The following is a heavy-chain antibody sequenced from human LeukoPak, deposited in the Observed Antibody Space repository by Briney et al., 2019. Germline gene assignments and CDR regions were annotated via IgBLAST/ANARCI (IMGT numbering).Heavy chain of an antibody. CDR3: AGELAQGYCSSTSCPRAFDI. D-gene: IGHD2-2*01. Sequence: GGSLRLSCAASGFTFSSYSMNWVRQAPAKGLEWVSSISSSSSYIYYADSVKGRFTISRDNAKNSLYLQMNSLRAEDTAVYYCAGELAQGYCSSTSCPRAFDIWGQGTMVTVSS. V-gene: IGHV3-21*01. CDR1: GFTFSSYS. CDR2: ISSSSSYI. J-gene: IGHJ3*02.